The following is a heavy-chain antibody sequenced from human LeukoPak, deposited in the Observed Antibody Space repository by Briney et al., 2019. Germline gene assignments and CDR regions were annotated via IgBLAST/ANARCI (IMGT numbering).Heavy chain of an antibody. V-gene: IGHV4-34*01. J-gene: IGHJ4*02. CDR1: GGSFSGYY. CDR2: IYHSGST. CDR3: ARSGVDTAMVTHYFDY. Sequence: SETMSLTCAVYGGSFSGYYWSWIRQPPGKGLEWMGEIYHSGSTNYNPSLKSRVTISVDKSKNQFSLKLSSVTAADTAVYYCARSGVDTAMVTHYFDYWGQGTLVTVSS. D-gene: IGHD5-18*01.